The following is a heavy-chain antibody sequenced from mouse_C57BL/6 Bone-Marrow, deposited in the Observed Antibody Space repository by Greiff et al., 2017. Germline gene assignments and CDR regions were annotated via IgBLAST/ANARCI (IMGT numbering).Heavy chain of an antibody. V-gene: IGHV1-55*01. J-gene: IGHJ2*01. CDR1: GYSFTSYW. D-gene: IGHD3-2*02. Sequence: QVQLKQPGPELVKPGPSVKMSCTASGYSFTSYWITWVKQRPGQGLKWIGDIYPGSGSTNYNEKFKSKATLTVDTSSNTAFMQLSSLTSEDSAVYYCARGQLRLQDYWGQGTTLTVSS. CDR3: ARGQLRLQDY. CDR2: IYPGSGST.